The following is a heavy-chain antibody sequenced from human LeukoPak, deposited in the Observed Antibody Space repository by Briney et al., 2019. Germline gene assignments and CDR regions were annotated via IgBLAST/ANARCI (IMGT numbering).Heavy chain of an antibody. CDR3: ARESYSSSWNFDY. D-gene: IGHD6-13*01. V-gene: IGHV3-66*01. CDR1: GFTFDDYG. CDR2: IYSGGST. J-gene: IGHJ4*02. Sequence: GGSLRLSCAASGFTFDDYGMSWVRQVPGKGLEWVSVIYSGGSTYYADSVKGRFTISRDNSKNTLYLQMNSLRAEDTAVYYCARESYSSSWNFDYWGQGTLVTVSS.